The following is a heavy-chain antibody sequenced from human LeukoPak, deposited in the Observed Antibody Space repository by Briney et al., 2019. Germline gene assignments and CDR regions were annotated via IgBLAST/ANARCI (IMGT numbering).Heavy chain of an antibody. J-gene: IGHJ4*02. V-gene: IGHV1-18*01. CDR3: ARGHDILTGYYRYVFDY. D-gene: IGHD3-9*01. Sequence: EASVKVSCKASGGTFTSYGISWVRQAPGQGLEWIGWSSAYNGNTNYAQKVQGRVTMTTDTSTSTAYMELRSLRSDDTAVYYCARGHDILTGYYRYVFDYWGQGTLVTVPS. CDR1: GGTFTSYG. CDR2: SSAYNGNT.